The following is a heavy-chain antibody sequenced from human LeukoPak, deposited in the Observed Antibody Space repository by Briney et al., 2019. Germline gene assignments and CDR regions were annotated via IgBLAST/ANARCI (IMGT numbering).Heavy chain of an antibody. CDR1: GFTFSSYA. J-gene: IGHJ4*02. Sequence: GGSLRLSCAASGFTFSSYAMSWVRQAPGKGLEWVSAISGSGGSTYYADSVKGRFTISRDNSKNTLYPQMNSLRAEDTAVYYCAKAAGYSGYEKLDYWGQGTLVTVSS. CDR3: AKAAGYSGYEKLDY. CDR2: ISGSGGST. V-gene: IGHV3-23*01. D-gene: IGHD5-12*01.